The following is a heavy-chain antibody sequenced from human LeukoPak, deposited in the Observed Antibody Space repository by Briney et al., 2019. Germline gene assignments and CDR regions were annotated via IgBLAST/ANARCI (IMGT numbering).Heavy chain of an antibody. CDR3: ANAGMDV. V-gene: IGHV3-9*01. Sequence: GGSLRLSCAASGFTFDDYAMHWVRQAPGKGLEWVSGISWNSGSIGYADSVKGRFTISGDNAKNSLYLQMNSLRAEDTALYYCANAGMDVWGQGTTVTVSS. CDR1: GFTFDDYA. CDR2: ISWNSGSI. J-gene: IGHJ6*02.